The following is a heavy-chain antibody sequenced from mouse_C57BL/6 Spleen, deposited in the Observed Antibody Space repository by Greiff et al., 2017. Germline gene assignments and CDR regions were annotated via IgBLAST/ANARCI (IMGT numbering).Heavy chain of an antibody. Sequence: QVQLQQSGPELVKPGASVKISCKASGYAFSSSWMNWVKQRPGKGLEWIGRIYPGDGDTNYNGKFKGKATLTADKSSSTAYMPLSSLTSEDSAVYFCARNLLGGYIDYWGQGTTLTVSS. CDR1: GYAFSSSW. D-gene: IGHD2-10*01. CDR3: ARNLLGGYIDY. CDR2: IYPGDGDT. J-gene: IGHJ2*01. V-gene: IGHV1-82*01.